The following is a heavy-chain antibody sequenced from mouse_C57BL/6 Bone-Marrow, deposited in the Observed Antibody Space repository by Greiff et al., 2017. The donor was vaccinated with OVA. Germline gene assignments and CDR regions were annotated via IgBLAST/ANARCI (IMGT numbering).Heavy chain of an antibody. CDR3: ARGNFDY. J-gene: IGHJ2*01. CDR2: IDPSDSYT. Sequence: QVQLQQPGAELVRPGTSVKLSCKASGYTFTSYWMPWVKQRPGQGLEWIGVIDPSDSYTNYNQKFKGKATLTVDTSSSTAYMQLSSLTSEDSAVYYCARGNFDYWGQGTTLTVSS. CDR1: GYTFTSYW. V-gene: IGHV1-59*01.